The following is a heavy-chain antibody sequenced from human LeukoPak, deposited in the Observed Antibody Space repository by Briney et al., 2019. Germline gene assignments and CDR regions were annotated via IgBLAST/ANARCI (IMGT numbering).Heavy chain of an antibody. CDR1: GFTFDDYA. CDR2: ISWDGSST. CDR3: AKDYAGAFDY. V-gene: IGHV3-43*01. D-gene: IGHD7-27*01. J-gene: IGHJ4*02. Sequence: PGGSLRLSCAASGFTFDDYAMHWVRQAPRKGLDWVSLISWDGSSTFYGDSVQGRFTISRDNNKDSLYLQMNSLRTEDTALYYCAKDYAGAFDYWGQGTLVTVSS.